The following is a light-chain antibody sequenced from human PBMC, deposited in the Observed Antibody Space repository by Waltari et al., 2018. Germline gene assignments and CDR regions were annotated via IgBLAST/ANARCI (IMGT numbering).Light chain of an antibody. CDR2: LVS. CDR1: QSLVFSDGKTY. Sequence: DIVLTQTPLSLPVTLGEPASFSCRSSQSLVFSDGKTYLDWYLQKPGQSPQLLIYLVSKRASGVPDRFSGSGSGTDFTLKISRVEAEDVGVYYCMQALRSHWTFGQGTKVEIK. CDR3: MQALRSHWT. V-gene: IGKV2-40*01. J-gene: IGKJ1*01.